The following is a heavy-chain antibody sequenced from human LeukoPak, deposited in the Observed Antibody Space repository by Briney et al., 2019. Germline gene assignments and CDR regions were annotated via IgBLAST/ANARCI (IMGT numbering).Heavy chain of an antibody. CDR1: GVSFSGYY. CDR2: AYYSGSP. V-gene: IGHV4-39*01. Sequence: SETLSLTCVVYGVSFSGYYWGWIRQSPGKGLEWIGSAYYSGSPYYDPSLKSRVTISVDTSKNQFSLKLSSVTAAVTAVYYCASHSAEYDILTGYHSYNSFDPWGQGILVTVSS. CDR3: ASHSAEYDILTGYHSYNSFDP. D-gene: IGHD3-9*01. J-gene: IGHJ5*02.